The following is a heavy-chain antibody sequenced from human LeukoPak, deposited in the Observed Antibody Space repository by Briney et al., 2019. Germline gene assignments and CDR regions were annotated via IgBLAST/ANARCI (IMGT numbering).Heavy chain of an antibody. CDR2: ISGDGTRT. D-gene: IGHD3-16*01. CDR1: GFSFSSYA. CDR3: AKWPEGAMDYFDY. V-gene: IGHV3-23*01. J-gene: IGHJ4*02. Sequence: GSLRLSCAASGFSFSSYAMTWARQAPVKGLEWVSAISGDGTRTYYADSVKGRFTISRDNSKNTLYLEMSSLRVEDTAIYYCAKWPEGAMDYFDYWGQGTLVTVSS.